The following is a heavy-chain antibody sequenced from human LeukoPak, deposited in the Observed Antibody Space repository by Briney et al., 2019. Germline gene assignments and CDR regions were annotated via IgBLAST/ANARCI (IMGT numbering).Heavy chain of an antibody. CDR2: MYYSGST. D-gene: IGHD3-10*01. Sequence: SETLSLTCTVSGGSISSHYWSWIRQPPGKGLEWIGYMYYSGSTKYNPSLKSRVTISVDTSKNQFSLKLTSVTAADTAVYFCARADSANYYDSGRCFNYFYMDVWGRGTTVTVSS. CDR3: ARADSANYYDSGRCFNYFYMDV. J-gene: IGHJ6*03. CDR1: GGSISSHY. V-gene: IGHV4-59*11.